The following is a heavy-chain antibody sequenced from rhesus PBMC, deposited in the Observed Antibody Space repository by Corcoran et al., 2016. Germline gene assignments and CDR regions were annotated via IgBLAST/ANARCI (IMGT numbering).Heavy chain of an antibody. V-gene: IGHV4-93*02. Sequence: QVQLQESGPAVVKPSETLSLTCADSGGFISSSNWWSWIRQSPGKGLEWIGGIFVSCRSTQSTPYLMSRVTISIGPSTNQFSLKVCVVSASDPAGYYCARWDCSGGVCYGFGFDSWGQGGLVTVAS. CDR3: ARWDCSGGVCYGFGFDS. CDR1: GGFISSSNW. D-gene: IGHD2-8*01. CDR2: IFVSCRST. J-gene: IGHJ4*01.